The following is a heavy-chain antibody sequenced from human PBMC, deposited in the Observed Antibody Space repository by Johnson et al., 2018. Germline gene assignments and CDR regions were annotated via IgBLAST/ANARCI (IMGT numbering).Heavy chain of an antibody. J-gene: IGHJ4*02. D-gene: IGHD2-15*01. Sequence: VQLVQSGGGLVQPGGSLRLSCAASGFTFSSYAMTWVRQAPGKGLEWVSGISGGGDITYYADSVTGRFTISRDNSKSTLCLQKHSLRADDTAIYYCAKMRGSRKEACYFDYWGQGTLVTVSS. CDR1: GFTFSSYA. V-gene: IGHV3-23*04. CDR3: AKMRGSRKEACYFDY. CDR2: ISGGGDIT.